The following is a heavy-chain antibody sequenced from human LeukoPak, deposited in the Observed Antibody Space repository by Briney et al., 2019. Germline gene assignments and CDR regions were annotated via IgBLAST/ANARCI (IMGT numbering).Heavy chain of an antibody. Sequence: SETLSLTCTVSGYSINSGYYWGWIRQSPGKGLEWIGSISHSGSTYYNPSLKSRVTISVDTSKNQFSLKLSSVTAADTAVCYCARSVDGYNFDAFDIWGQGTMVTVSS. V-gene: IGHV4-38-2*02. J-gene: IGHJ3*02. CDR2: ISHSGST. CDR1: GYSINSGYY. D-gene: IGHD5-24*01. CDR3: ARSVDGYNFDAFDI.